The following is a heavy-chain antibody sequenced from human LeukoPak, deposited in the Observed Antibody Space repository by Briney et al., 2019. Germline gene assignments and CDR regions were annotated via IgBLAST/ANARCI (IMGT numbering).Heavy chain of an antibody. V-gene: IGHV3-30-3*01. J-gene: IGHJ6*02. Sequence: GGSLRLSCAASGFTFSSYAMHWVRQAPGKGLEWVAVISCDGSNKYYADSVKGRFTISRDNSKNTLYLQMNSLRAEDTAVYYCARDDFKYYYDSSGYYPHDYYYYGMDVWGQGTTVTVSS. CDR1: GFTFSSYA. CDR2: ISCDGSNK. CDR3: ARDDFKYYYDSSGYYPHDYYYYGMDV. D-gene: IGHD3-22*01.